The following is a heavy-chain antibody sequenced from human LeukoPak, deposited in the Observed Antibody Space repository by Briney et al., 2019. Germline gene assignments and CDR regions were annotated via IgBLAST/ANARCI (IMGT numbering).Heavy chain of an antibody. Sequence: ASVKVSCKASGYTFTGYYMHWVRQAPGQGLEWMGWMNPNSGNTGYAQKFQDRVTMTRDTSITTAYMELNSLRYEDTAVYYCARGRGLSGSRGFHDWFDPWGQGTLVTVSS. V-gene: IGHV1-8*02. CDR3: ARGRGLSGSRGFHDWFDP. CDR1: GYTFTGYY. J-gene: IGHJ5*02. CDR2: MNPNSGNT. D-gene: IGHD2/OR15-2a*01.